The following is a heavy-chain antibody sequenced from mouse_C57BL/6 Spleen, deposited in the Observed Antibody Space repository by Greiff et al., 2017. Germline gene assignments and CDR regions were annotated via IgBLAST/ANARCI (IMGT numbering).Heavy chain of an antibody. CDR2: INPNNGGT. CDR3: ARSEGYDVGFAY. J-gene: IGHJ3*01. V-gene: IGHV1-26*01. Sequence: EVQLQQSGPELVKPGASVKISCKASGYTFTDYYMNWVKQSHGKSLEWIGDINPNNGGTSYNQKFKGKATLTVDKSSSTAYMELRSLTSEDSAVYYCARSEGYDVGFAYWGQGTLVTVSA. D-gene: IGHD2-2*01. CDR1: GYTFTDYY.